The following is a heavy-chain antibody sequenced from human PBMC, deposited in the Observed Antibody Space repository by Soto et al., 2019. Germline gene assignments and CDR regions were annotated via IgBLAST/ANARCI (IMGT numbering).Heavy chain of an antibody. CDR2: INPNTGGT. CDR1: GYTFTGHH. Sequence: GASVKVSCKASGYTFTGHHIHWVRQAPGQGLEWVGWINPNTGGTNYAQKLQGRVTMTRDTSISTVYMELSRLRSDDTAVYYCAISHYCSGGDCTTQSLYYFDYWGQGTVVTVSS. J-gene: IGHJ4*02. CDR3: AISHYCSGGDCTTQSLYYFDY. D-gene: IGHD2-15*01. V-gene: IGHV1-2*02.